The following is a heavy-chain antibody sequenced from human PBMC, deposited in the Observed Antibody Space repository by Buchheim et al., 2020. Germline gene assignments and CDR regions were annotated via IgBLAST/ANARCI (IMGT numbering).Heavy chain of an antibody. J-gene: IGHJ5*02. Sequence: QVHLVQSGAEVKKPGSSVKLPCKTSGGTFSNYAIDWVRQAPGQGFEWMGAIVPSLDKTNYAERFEGRVTITADTSTDTVYLEMDNLRYDDTALYYCATRRCGAGSCYGGWFDPWGQGTL. CDR3: ATRRCGAGSCYGGWFDP. CDR1: GGTFSNYA. CDR2: IVPSLDKT. D-gene: IGHD2-15*01. V-gene: IGHV1-69*06.